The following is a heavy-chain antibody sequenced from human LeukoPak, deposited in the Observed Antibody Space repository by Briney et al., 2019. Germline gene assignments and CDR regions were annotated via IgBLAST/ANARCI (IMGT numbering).Heavy chain of an antibody. V-gene: IGHV3-11*01. Sequence: SGGSLRLSCAASGFTFSDYYMSWIRQAPGKGLEWVSYISSSGSTIYYADSVKGRFTISRDNAKNSLYLQMNSLRAEDTAVYYCAREVLGMTTVTTPYNWFDPWGQGTLVTVSS. CDR2: ISSSGSTI. D-gene: IGHD4-17*01. CDR1: GFTFSDYY. J-gene: IGHJ5*02. CDR3: AREVLGMTTVTTPYNWFDP.